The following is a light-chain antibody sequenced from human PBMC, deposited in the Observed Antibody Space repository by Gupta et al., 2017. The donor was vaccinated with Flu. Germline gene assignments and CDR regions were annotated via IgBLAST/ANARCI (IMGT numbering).Light chain of an antibody. CDR2: EVS. Sequence: SVTISSTGTCGVVGGFNYVSCYQQPPGKPPKLIFYEVSKRPSGVPDRSSGSKAGNTAFLTVSGLQADDAAYFYCASYAGSNSWVFGGGTKLTVL. V-gene: IGLV2-8*01. J-gene: IGLJ2*01. CDR3: ASYAGSNSWV. CDR1: CGVVGGFNY.